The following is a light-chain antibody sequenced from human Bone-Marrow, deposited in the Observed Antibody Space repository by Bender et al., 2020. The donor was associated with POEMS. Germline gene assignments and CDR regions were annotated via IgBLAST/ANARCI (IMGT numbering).Light chain of an antibody. Sequence: QSALTQPASMSGSPGQSITISCTGSSRDVGSFDLVSWFQQHPRKAPKLMISGVSKRPSGVSSCLSASKSGNTASLTISGLQSDDEANYYCCSYAGDSTLVFGGGTKLTVL. CDR3: CSYAGDSTLV. CDR1: SRDVGSFDL. J-gene: IGLJ3*02. CDR2: GVS. V-gene: IGLV2-23*02.